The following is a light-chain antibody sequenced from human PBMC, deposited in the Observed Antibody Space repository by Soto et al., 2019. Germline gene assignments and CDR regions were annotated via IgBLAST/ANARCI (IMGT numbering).Light chain of an antibody. CDR2: GAS. Sequence: EIVLTQSPGTLSLSPGERATLSCTASQSISSSYLAWYQQNPGQAPRLLIYGASNRATGIPDRFSGNGSGTDFTLTITRLAPDDFAVFCCQQYGSSPLTFGGGTKVEIK. CDR1: QSISSSY. V-gene: IGKV3-20*01. CDR3: QQYGSSPLT. J-gene: IGKJ4*01.